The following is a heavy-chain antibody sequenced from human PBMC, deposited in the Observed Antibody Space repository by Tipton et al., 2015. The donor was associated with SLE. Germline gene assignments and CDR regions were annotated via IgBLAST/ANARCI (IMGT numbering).Heavy chain of an antibody. CDR2: INHSGST. CDR1: GGSFSGYY. D-gene: IGHD4-17*01. V-gene: IGHV4-34*01. CDR3: ARTVTPLGAFDI. J-gene: IGHJ3*02. Sequence: TLSLTCAVYGGSFSGYYWSWIRQPPGKGLEWIGKINHSGSTNYNPSLKSRVTISVDTSKNQFSLKLSSVTAADTAVYYCARTVTPLGAFDIWGQGTMVTVSS.